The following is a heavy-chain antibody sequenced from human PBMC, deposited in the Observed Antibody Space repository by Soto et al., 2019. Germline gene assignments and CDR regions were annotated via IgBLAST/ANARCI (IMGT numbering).Heavy chain of an antibody. CDR3: ARDQVGLREFYYYYMDV. Sequence: GGSLRLSCAASGFTFSSYWMSWVRQAPGKGLEWVANIKQDGSEKYYVDSVKGRFTISRDNAKNSLYLQMNSLRAEDTAVYYCARDQVGLREFYYYYMDVWGKGTTVTVSS. V-gene: IGHV3-7*01. CDR1: GFTFSSYW. D-gene: IGHD5-12*01. J-gene: IGHJ6*03. CDR2: IKQDGSEK.